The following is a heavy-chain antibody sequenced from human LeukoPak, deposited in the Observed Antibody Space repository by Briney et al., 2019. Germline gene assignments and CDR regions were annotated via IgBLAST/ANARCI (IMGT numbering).Heavy chain of an antibody. CDR2: INHSGST. D-gene: IGHD4-17*01. CDR3: ARLKRWRNNYGDYRFFDY. CDR1: GGSFSGYY. J-gene: IGHJ4*02. Sequence: SETLSLTCAVYGGSFSGYYWSWIRQPPGKGLEWIGEINHSGSTNYNPSLKSRVTISVDTSKNQFSLKLSSVTAADTAVYYCARLKRWRNNYGDYRFFDYGGQGTPVPVSS. V-gene: IGHV4-34*01.